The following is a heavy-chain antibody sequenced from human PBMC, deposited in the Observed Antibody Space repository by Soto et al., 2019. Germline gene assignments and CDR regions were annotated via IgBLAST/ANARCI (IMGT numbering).Heavy chain of an antibody. V-gene: IGHV3-23*01. CDR2: ISGSGFKK. CDR3: AKNQGVELVPLATVDWFDP. CDR1: GFIFENFG. Sequence: LRLSCAASGFIFENFGMSWVRQAPGKGLEWISSISGSGFKKYYADSVKGRFTISGDNSKSTVYLELNNLSAEDTAVYHCAKNQGVELVPLATVDWFDPWGQGSVVTVSS. D-gene: IGHD1-26*01. J-gene: IGHJ5*02.